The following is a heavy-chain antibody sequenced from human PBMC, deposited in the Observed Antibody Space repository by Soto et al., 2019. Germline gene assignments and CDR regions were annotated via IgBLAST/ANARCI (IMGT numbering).Heavy chain of an antibody. D-gene: IGHD1-26*01. CDR3: ARELIVGATYYYYYYGMDV. CDR1: GFTFSSYG. V-gene: IGHV3-33*01. Sequence: GGSLRLSCAASGFTFSSYGMHWVRQAPGKGLEWVAVIWYDGSNKYYADSVKGRFTISRDNSKNTLYLQMNSLRAEDTAVYYCARELIVGATYYYYYYGMDVWGQGTTVTVSS. J-gene: IGHJ6*02. CDR2: IWYDGSNK.